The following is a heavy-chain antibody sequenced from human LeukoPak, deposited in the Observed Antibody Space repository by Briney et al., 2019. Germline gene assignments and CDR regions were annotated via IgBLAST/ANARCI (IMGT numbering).Heavy chain of an antibody. Sequence: GGSLRLSCAASGFTFSAYAVSWVRQAPGEGLEWVSSIGGSGDSTDYADSVKGRFTISRDNSMNTLFLQMNSLRAEDTAVYYCAKASSGSYYYSFFDYWGQGTLVTVSS. CDR1: GFTFSAYA. CDR3: AKASSGSYYYSFFDY. CDR2: IGGSGDST. D-gene: IGHD3-10*01. J-gene: IGHJ4*02. V-gene: IGHV3-23*01.